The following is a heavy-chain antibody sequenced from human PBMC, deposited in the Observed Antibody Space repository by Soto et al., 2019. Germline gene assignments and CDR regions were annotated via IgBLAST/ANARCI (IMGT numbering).Heavy chain of an antibody. D-gene: IGHD6-13*01. V-gene: IGHV1-2*04. CDR2: INPNSGGT. CDR3: ARERGPHSSSWFIRYNWFDP. J-gene: IGHJ5*02. CDR1: GYTFTGYY. Sequence: GASVKVSCKASGYTFTGYYMHWLRQSPGQGLEWMGWINPNSGGTNYAQKFQGWVTMTRDTSISTAYVELSRLRSDDTAVYYCARERGPHSSSWFIRYNWFDPWGQGTLVTVSS.